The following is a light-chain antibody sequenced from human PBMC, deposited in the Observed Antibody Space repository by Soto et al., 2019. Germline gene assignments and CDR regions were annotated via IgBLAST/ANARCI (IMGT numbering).Light chain of an antibody. Sequence: QSAVTQPPSASGSPGRSVTMSCTGTSSDVGRYNYVSWYQQHPGKAPKLIIYEVNKRPSGVPDRFSGSKSGNTASLTVSGLQAEDEADYYCISYAVNNDLGVFGGGTKLTVL. CDR1: SSDVGRYNY. CDR2: EVN. J-gene: IGLJ2*01. V-gene: IGLV2-8*01. CDR3: ISYAVNNDLGV.